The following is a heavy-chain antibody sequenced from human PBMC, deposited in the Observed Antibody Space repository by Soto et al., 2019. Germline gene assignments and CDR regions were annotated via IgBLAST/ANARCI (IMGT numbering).Heavy chain of an antibody. D-gene: IGHD2-21*02. CDR2: IYHSGRT. CDR1: GGSISSSNW. J-gene: IGHJ4*02. CDR3: ARLRTYDLMTAPHY. V-gene: IGHV4-4*02. Sequence: QVQLQESGPGLVKPSGTLSLTCVVSGGSISSSNWWSWVRQPPGKGLEWIGEIYHSGRTNYNPSLKSRVSISLDKSKNQFSLKLSSVTAADTAVYYCARLRTYDLMTAPHYWGQGTLVTVSS.